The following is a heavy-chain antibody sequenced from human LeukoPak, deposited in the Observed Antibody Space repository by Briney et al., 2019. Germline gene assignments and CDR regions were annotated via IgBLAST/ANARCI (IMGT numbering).Heavy chain of an antibody. V-gene: IGHV3-33*06. CDR2: IWYDGSNK. CDR3: AKDSDFLDAFYI. D-gene: IGHD3-3*01. J-gene: IGHJ3*02. CDR1: GFTLSSYG. Sequence: GGXLRLSCAASGFTLSSYGMHWVGQAPGKGVEGVAVIWYDGSNKYYADSVKGRFTISRDNSKNRLYMQMNRVRAEDTAVYYCAKDSDFLDAFYIWGQGTMVTVSS.